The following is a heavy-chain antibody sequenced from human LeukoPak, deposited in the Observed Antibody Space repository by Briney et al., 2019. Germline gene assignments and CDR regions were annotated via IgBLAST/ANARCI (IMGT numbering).Heavy chain of an antibody. Sequence: SETLSLTCAVYGGSFSGYYWSWIRQPPGKGLQSIGEINHSGSTNYNPSLKSRVTISGDTSKNQFSLKLSSVTAADTAVYYCARGPVGGATYYDGDAFDIWGQGTMVTVSS. D-gene: IGHD1-26*01. CDR3: ARGPVGGATYYDGDAFDI. J-gene: IGHJ3*02. V-gene: IGHV4-34*01. CDR2: INHSGST. CDR1: GGSFSGYY.